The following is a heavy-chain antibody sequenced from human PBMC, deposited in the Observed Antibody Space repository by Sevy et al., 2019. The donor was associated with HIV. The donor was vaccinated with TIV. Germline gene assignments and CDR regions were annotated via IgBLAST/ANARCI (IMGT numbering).Heavy chain of an antibody. J-gene: IGHJ4*02. Sequence: GGSLRLSCAGSGFTFSSYAMSWVRQAPGKGLEWVSAISGSGSSTYYADSVKGRFTISRDNSKNPLYLQMNSLRAEDTAVYYCAEEPFTVVVVVFDYWGQGTLVTVSS. D-gene: IGHD3-22*01. CDR1: GFTFSSYA. CDR2: ISGSGSST. V-gene: IGHV3-23*01. CDR3: AEEPFTVVVVVFDY.